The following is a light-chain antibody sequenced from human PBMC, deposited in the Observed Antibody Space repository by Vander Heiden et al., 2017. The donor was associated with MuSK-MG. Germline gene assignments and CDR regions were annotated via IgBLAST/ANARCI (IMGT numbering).Light chain of an antibody. CDR1: LIIGSY. CDR3: QQSDSAPQA. J-gene: IGKJ4*01. V-gene: IGKV1-39*01. CDR2: AAS. Sequence: DIQMTQSPSSLSSSVGDRVTITCRASLIIGSYLNWYQQKPGNATNLLIYAASSLQSGVPSRFSGSGSGKDFTLIISRLQPEDFANYYCQQSDSAPQAFGGGTKVEI.